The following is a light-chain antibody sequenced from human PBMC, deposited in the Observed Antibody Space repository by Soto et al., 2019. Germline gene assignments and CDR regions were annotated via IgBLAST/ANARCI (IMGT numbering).Light chain of an antibody. CDR3: SSWTSGATYV. V-gene: IGLV2-14*03. Sequence: SVLTQPASVSGSPGQSITISCAGTSSDVGAYNYVSWYQHHPGKAPKLMIYGVNNRPSGDSNRFSGSKSGNTASLTISGLQAEDEADYYCSSWTSGATYVFGSGTKVTVL. CDR2: GVN. J-gene: IGLJ1*01. CDR1: SSDVGAYNY.